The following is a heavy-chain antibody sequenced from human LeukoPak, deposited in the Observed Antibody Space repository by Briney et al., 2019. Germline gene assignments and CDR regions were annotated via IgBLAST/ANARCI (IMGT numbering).Heavy chain of an antibody. J-gene: IGHJ5*02. CDR2: IYTSGST. Sequence: MTSQTLSLTCTVSGGSISSGSYYWSWIRQPAGKGLEWIGRIYTSGSTNYNPSLKSRVTISVDTSKNQVSLKLTSVTAADTAVYYCARGPYRRIDVAAFDPWGQGTLVTVSS. CDR1: GGSISSGSYY. D-gene: IGHD2-15*01. CDR3: ARGPYRRIDVAAFDP. V-gene: IGHV4-61*02.